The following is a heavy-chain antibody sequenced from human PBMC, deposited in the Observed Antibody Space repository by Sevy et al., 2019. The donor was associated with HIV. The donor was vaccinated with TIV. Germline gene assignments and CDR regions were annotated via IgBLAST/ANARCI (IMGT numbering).Heavy chain of an antibody. CDR3: AKGLSSIYPYSMDV. CDR1: GFSFSRYG. CDR2: ISFDGDNK. J-gene: IGHJ6*02. Sequence: WGSLRLSCEASGFSFSRYGMHWVRQVAGKGLEWVAVISFDGDNKYYSDSVRGRFAISRDNSENTMQLQMNNLRLDDTAEYYCAKGLSSIYPYSMDVWGQGTTVTVSS. V-gene: IGHV3-30*18. D-gene: IGHD3-16*01.